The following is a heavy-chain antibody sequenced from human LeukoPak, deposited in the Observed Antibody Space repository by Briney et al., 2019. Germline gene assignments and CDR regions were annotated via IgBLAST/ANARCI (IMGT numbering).Heavy chain of an antibody. J-gene: IGHJ4*02. CDR2: INHTGST. D-gene: IGHD5-12*01. CDR3: VRGSSTGYYYHY. CDR1: GGSFNFYY. Sequence: SETLSLTCAVYGGSFNFYYWTWIRQPPGKGLEWIGEINHTGSTSYNPSLKSRVTISIDTSTNQFSLKLRSVTAADAAMYYCVRGSSTGYYYHYWGQGSLVIVSS. V-gene: IGHV4-34*01.